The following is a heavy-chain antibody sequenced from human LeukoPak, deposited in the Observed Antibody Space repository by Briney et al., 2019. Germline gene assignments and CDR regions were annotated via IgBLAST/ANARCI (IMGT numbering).Heavy chain of an antibody. CDR2: INPNSGGT. CDR3: ARDFRAAMVSDWFDP. Sequence: ASVKVSCKASGYTFTGYYMHWVRQAPGQGLEWMGWINPNSGGTNYAQKFQGRVTMTRDTSISTAYMDLSRLRSDDTAVYYCARDFRAAMVSDWFDPWGQGTLVTVSS. D-gene: IGHD5-18*01. V-gene: IGHV1-2*02. CDR1: GYTFTGYY. J-gene: IGHJ5*02.